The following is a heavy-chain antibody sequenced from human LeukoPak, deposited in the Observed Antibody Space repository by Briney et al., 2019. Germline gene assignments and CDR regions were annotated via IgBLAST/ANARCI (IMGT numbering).Heavy chain of an antibody. D-gene: IGHD1-26*01. J-gene: IGHJ3*02. CDR2: IKQDGSEK. Sequence: GGSLRLSCAASGFTFSSYWMSWVRQAPGRGLEWVANIKQDGSEKYYVDSVKGRFTISRDNAKNSLYLQMNSLRAEDTALYYCASGGGATRSGYAFDMWGQGTMVTVSS. CDR1: GFTFSSYW. V-gene: IGHV3-7*03. CDR3: ASGGGATRSGYAFDM.